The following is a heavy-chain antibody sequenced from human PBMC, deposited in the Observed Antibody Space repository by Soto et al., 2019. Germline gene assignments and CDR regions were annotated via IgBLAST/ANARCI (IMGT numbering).Heavy chain of an antibody. CDR2: IYYTGST. V-gene: IGHV4-59*08. J-gene: IGHJ4*02. CDR3: ASVDTMANSLDY. D-gene: IGHD3-10*01. CDR1: GASISSYY. Sequence: QVQLQESGPGLVKPSETLSLTCTVSGASISSYYWSWIRQPPGKGLEWIGYIYYTGSTNYNPSLKSRVTISVDTFKNQFSLKLSSVTAADTAVYYCASVDTMANSLDYWGQGTLVTVSS.